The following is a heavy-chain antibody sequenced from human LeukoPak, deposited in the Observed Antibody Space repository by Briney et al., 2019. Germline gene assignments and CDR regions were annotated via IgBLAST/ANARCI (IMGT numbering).Heavy chain of an antibody. Sequence: SVKVSCKASGYTFTSYAFRWVRQAPGQGLEWMGGIIPIFGTANYAQKFQGRVTITADESTSRAYMELSSLRSEDTAVYYCARVSWGTRILEGDPWGQGTLVTVSS. CDR2: IIPIFGTA. CDR3: ARVSWGTRILEGDP. D-gene: IGHD3-16*01. J-gene: IGHJ5*02. V-gene: IGHV1-69*13. CDR1: GYTFTSYA.